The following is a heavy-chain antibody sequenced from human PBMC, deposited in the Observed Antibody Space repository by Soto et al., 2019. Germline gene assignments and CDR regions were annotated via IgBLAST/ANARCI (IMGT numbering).Heavy chain of an antibody. J-gene: IGHJ4*02. Sequence: GGSLRLSCAASGFTFSSYAMSWVRQAPGKGLEWVSAISGSGGSTYYADSVKGRFTISRDNSKNTLYLQMNSLRAEDTAVYYCAKELDYYDSSGYFYYFDYWGQGTLVTVSS. D-gene: IGHD3-22*01. V-gene: IGHV3-23*01. CDR3: AKELDYYDSSGYFYYFDY. CDR2: ISGSGGST. CDR1: GFTFSSYA.